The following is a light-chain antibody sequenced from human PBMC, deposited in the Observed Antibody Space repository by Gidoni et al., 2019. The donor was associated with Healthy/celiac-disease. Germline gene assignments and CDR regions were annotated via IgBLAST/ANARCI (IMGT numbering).Light chain of an antibody. CDR1: QGISSY. CDR3: QQLNSYPRT. CDR2: AAS. J-gene: IGKJ2*01. V-gene: IGKV1-9*01. Sequence: LPLTQSPSFLSASVGDRVTITCRASQGISSYLAWYQQKPGKAPKLLIYAASTLQSGVPSRFSGRGSGTEFTLTISSLQHEDFATYYCQQLNSYPRTFGQGTKLEIK.